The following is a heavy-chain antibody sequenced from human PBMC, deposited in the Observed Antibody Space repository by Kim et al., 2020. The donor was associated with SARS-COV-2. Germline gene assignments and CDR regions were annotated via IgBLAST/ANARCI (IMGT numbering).Heavy chain of an antibody. J-gene: IGHJ6*01. CDR1: GGTFSSYA. D-gene: IGHD2-2*02. V-gene: IGHV1-69*13. CDR3: ATYYAGYCSSTSCYTRRRSGYYGMDV. Sequence: SVKVSCKASGGTFSSYAISWVRQAPGQGLEWMGGIIPIFGTANYAQKFQGRVTITADESTSTAYMELSSLRSEDTAVYYCATYYAGYCSSTSCYTRRRSGYYGMDVWGQGTTVTVSS. CDR2: IIPIFGTA.